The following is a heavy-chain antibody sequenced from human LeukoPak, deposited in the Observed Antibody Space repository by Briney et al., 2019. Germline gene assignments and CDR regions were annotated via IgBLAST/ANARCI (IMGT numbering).Heavy chain of an antibody. Sequence: PGGSLRLSCAASGFTFSSNYMSWVRQAPGKGLEWVSVIYSGGSTYYGDSVKGRFTISRDNSKNMLYLQMNSLRAEDTAVYYCARSRTGYSSGWYYAFDIWGQGTMVTVSS. CDR1: GFTFSSNY. D-gene: IGHD6-19*01. J-gene: IGHJ3*02. CDR2: IYSGGST. CDR3: ARSRTGYSSGWYYAFDI. V-gene: IGHV3-53*01.